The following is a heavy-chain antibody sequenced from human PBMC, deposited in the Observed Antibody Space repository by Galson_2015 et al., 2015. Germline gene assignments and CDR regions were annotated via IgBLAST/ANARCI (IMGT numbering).Heavy chain of an antibody. V-gene: IGHV1-2*05. CDR3: ARDRVTDSGGWYRSGMHDAFDI. CDR1: GYTFIGYY. Sequence: SVKVSCKASGYTFIGYYIHWVRQAPGQGLEWMGRINPKNGATIYAQKFQGRVILTRDTSIGTAYMDLRSLRSDDTDVYYCARDRVTDSGGWYRSGMHDAFDIWGRGTVFTVSS. D-gene: IGHD6-19*01. CDR2: INPKNGAT. J-gene: IGHJ3*02.